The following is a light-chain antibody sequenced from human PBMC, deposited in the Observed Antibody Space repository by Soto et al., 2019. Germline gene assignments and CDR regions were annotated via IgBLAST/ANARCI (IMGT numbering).Light chain of an antibody. J-gene: IGKJ5*01. CDR3: QQYTGPPTT. CDR1: QSVSSNY. Sequence: EIVLTQSPGTLSLSPGERATFSCRASQSVSSNYLAWYQQKPGQAPRLLIYGASTRAAGIPDRFSGSGSGTDFTLTITRLEPEDSAVYFCQQYTGPPTTFGQGTRLEI. CDR2: GAS. V-gene: IGKV3-20*01.